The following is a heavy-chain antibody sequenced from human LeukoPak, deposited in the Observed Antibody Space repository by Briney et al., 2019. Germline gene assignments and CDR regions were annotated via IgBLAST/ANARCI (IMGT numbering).Heavy chain of an antibody. CDR2: INADGSST. V-gene: IGHV3-74*01. CDR3: ARAITYSSGGY. J-gene: IGHJ4*02. CDR1: GFTFSNYW. Sequence: PGGSLRLSRAASGFTFSNYWMHWVRQAPGKGLVWVSRINADGSSTAYADSVKGRFTISRDNAKNTLYLQMNSLRAEDTAMYYCARAITYSSGGYWGQGTLVTVSS. D-gene: IGHD2-15*01.